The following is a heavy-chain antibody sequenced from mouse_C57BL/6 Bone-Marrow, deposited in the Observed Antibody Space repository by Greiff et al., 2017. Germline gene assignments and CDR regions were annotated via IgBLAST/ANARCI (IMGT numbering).Heavy chain of an antibody. V-gene: IGHV5-17*01. CDR2: ISSGSSTF. Sequence: EVKLVESGGGLVKPGGSLKLSCAASGFTFSDYGMHWVRQAPEKGLEWVAYISSGSSTFYYADTVKGRFTISRDNAKNTLFLQMTRLRSEDTAMYYCASAYAMDYWGQGTSVTVSS. J-gene: IGHJ4*01. CDR1: GFTFSDYG. CDR3: ASAYAMDY.